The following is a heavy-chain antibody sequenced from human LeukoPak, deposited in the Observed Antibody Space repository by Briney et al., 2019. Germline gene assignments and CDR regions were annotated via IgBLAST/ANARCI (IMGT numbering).Heavy chain of an antibody. CDR2: IYYSGST. J-gene: IGHJ6*02. D-gene: IGHD3-10*01. CDR3: ARDKGYYGSGRFGAYYYYGMDV. V-gene: IGHV4-59*01. Sequence: SETLSLTCAVYGGSFSGYYWSWIRQPPGKGLEWIGYIYYSGSTNYNPSLKSRVTISVDTSKNQFSLKPSSVTAADTAVYYCARDKGYYGSGRFGAYYYYGMDVWGQGTTVTVSS. CDR1: GGSFSGYY.